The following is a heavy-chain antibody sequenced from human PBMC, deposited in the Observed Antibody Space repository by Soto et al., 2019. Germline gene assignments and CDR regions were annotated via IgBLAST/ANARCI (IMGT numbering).Heavy chain of an antibody. CDR1: GGSISSYY. D-gene: IGHD3-10*01. Sequence: SETLSLTCTVSGGSISSYYWSWIRQPPGKGLEWIGYIYYSGTTNYNPSLKSRVTISVDTSKNQFSLKLSSVTAADTAVYYCAGGGYYYGSGLWGKGTTVTVSS. J-gene: IGHJ6*04. V-gene: IGHV4-59*01. CDR3: AGGGYYYGSGL. CDR2: IYYSGTT.